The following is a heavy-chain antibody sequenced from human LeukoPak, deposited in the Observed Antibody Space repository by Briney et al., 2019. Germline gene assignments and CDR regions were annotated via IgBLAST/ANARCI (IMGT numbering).Heavy chain of an antibody. CDR1: GYTFTSYG. Sequence: ASVKVSXKASGYTFTSYGISWVRQAPGQGLEWIGWISAYNGNTNYAQKLQGRVTMTTDTSTSTAYMELRSLRSDDTAVYYCARAYCSSTSCWHFDYWGQGTLVTVSS. CDR3: ARAYCSSTSCWHFDY. CDR2: ISAYNGNT. D-gene: IGHD2-2*01. V-gene: IGHV1-18*01. J-gene: IGHJ4*02.